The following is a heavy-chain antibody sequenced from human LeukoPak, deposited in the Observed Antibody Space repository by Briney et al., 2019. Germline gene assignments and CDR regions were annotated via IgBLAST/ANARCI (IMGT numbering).Heavy chain of an antibody. D-gene: IGHD3-3*01. CDR2: ISYDGSNK. Sequence: TGGSLRLSCAASGFTFSSYAMHWVRQAPGKGLEWVAVISYDGSNKYYADSVKGRFTISRDNSKNTLYLQMNSLRAEDTAVYYGARDRTPYYDFWSGRHPPPSYGMDVWAKGPRSPSP. CDR3: ARDRTPYYDFWSGRHPPPSYGMDV. V-gene: IGHV3-30-3*01. CDR1: GFTFSSYA. J-gene: IGHJ6*02.